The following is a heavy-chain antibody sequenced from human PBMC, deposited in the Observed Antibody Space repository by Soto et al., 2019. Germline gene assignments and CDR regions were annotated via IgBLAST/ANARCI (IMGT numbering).Heavy chain of an antibody. CDR1: GGTFSSYT. V-gene: IGHV1-69*04. CDR2: IIPILGIA. J-gene: IGHJ5*02. Sequence: GASVKVSCKASGGTFSSYTISWVRQAPGQGLEWMGRIIPILGIANYAQKFQGRVTITADKSTSTAYMELSSLRSEDTAVYYCARDFSEDIVVVPAAMRWFDPWG. CDR3: ARDFSEDIVVVPAAMRWFDP. D-gene: IGHD2-2*01.